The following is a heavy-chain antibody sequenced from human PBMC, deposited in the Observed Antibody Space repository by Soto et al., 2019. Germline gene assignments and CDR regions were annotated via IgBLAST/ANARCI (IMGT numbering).Heavy chain of an antibody. CDR1: GGSISSSSYY. J-gene: IGHJ5*02. Sequence: SETLSLTCTVSGGSISSSSYYWGWIRQPPGKGLEWIGSIYYSGSTYYNPSLKSRVTISVDTSKNQFSLKLSSVTAADTAVYYCARQRSDQLLRTATARFDPWGQGTLVTVSS. CDR3: ARQRSDQLLRTATARFDP. CDR2: IYYSGST. D-gene: IGHD2-2*01. V-gene: IGHV4-39*01.